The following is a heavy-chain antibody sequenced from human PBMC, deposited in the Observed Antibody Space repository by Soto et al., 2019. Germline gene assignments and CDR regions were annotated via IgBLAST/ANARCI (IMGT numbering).Heavy chain of an antibody. D-gene: IGHD1-26*01. J-gene: IGHJ4*02. V-gene: IGHV4-28*01. CDR3: ARREIQGPIDY. CDR2: IYYSGTT. CDR1: GCSIRSSNW. Sequence: TSETHRLTYAVSGCSIRSSNWWGWIRQPPGKGLEWIGYIYYSGTTYYNPSLKSRVTMSVDTSKNQFSLKLTSVTAVDTAVYYCARREIQGPIDYWGQGTLVTVSS.